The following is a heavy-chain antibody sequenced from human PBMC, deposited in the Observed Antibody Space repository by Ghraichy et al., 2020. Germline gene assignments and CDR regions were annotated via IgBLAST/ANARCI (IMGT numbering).Heavy chain of an antibody. CDR3: VRDSSGLGDLLDV. D-gene: IGHD6-19*01. J-gene: IGHJ6*02. V-gene: IGHV3-48*03. CDR2: ISSGGTTM. Sequence: GGSLRLSCAASEFSLSDYEMSWVRQAPGKGLEWISYISSGGTTMFYADSVKGRFTISRDNAKNSLYLQMNSLRADDTAVYYCVRDSSGLGDLLDVWGQGTTLTVSS. CDR1: EFSLSDYE.